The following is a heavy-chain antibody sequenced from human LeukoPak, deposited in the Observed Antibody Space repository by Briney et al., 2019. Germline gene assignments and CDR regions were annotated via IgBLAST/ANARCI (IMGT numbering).Heavy chain of an antibody. CDR1: GGSFSGYY. Sequence: SETLSLTCAVYGGSFSGYYWSWIRQPPGKGLEWIGEINHSGSTNYNPSLKSRVTISVDTSKNQFSLKLSSVTAADTAVYYCARRWGIAASDYWGQGTLVTVSS. D-gene: IGHD6-13*01. CDR3: ARRWGIAASDY. J-gene: IGHJ4*02. CDR2: INHSGST. V-gene: IGHV4-34*01.